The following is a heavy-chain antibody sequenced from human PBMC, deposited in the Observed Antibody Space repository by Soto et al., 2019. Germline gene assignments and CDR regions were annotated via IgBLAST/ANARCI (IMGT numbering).Heavy chain of an antibody. Sequence: GGSLRLSCVASDFTFSTYSMNWVRQAPGKGLEWVAYISATSNHIYYADSLKGRFTISRDNAKSSLYLHMNSLRAEDTAVYFCARDSITIFGGGMDVWGQGTTVPSP. V-gene: IGHV3-21*01. CDR3: ARDSITIFGGGMDV. J-gene: IGHJ6*02. CDR2: ISATSNHI. D-gene: IGHD3-3*01. CDR1: DFTFSTYS.